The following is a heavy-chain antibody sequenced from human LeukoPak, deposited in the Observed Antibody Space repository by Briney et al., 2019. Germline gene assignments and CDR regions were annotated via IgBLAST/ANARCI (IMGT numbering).Heavy chain of an antibody. J-gene: IGHJ3*02. Sequence: GGSLRLSCAASGFTFSSYAMSWVRQAPGKGLEWVRAISGSGGSTYYADSVKGRFTISRDNSKNTLYLQMNSLRAEDTAVYYCAKDYDILTGLLAFDIWGQGTMVTVSS. CDR2: ISGSGGST. D-gene: IGHD3-9*01. V-gene: IGHV3-23*01. CDR3: AKDYDILTGLLAFDI. CDR1: GFTFSSYA.